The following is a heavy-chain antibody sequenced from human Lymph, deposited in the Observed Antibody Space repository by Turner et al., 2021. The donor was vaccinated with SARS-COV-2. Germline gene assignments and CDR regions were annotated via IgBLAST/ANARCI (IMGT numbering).Heavy chain of an antibody. Sequence: QVQLVQSGAEVKKPGSPVTASCKAAGGTCSSYAITWVRQAPGQGLEWMGGIIPILAIANYAQKFQGRVTITADKSTSTAYMELSSLRSEDTAVYYCARDSPYCSSTSCYDPWGQGTLVTVSS. D-gene: IGHD2-2*01. CDR3: ARDSPYCSSTSCYDP. J-gene: IGHJ5*02. CDR2: IIPILAIA. CDR1: GGTCSSYA. V-gene: IGHV1-69*10.